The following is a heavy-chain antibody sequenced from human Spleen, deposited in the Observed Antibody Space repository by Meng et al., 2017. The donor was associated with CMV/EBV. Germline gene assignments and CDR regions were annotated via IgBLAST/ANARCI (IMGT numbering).Heavy chain of an antibody. D-gene: IGHD3-22*01. V-gene: IGHV4-39*07. CDR3: ARIIVVVRAFDY. Sequence: SETLSLTCTVSGGSIRSSSYYWGWIRQPPGKGLEWIGSIYYSGSTYYNPSLKSRVTISVDTSKNQFSLKLSSVTAADTAVYYCARIIVVVRAFDYWGQGTLVTVSS. CDR1: GGSIRSSSYY. CDR2: IYYSGST. J-gene: IGHJ4*02.